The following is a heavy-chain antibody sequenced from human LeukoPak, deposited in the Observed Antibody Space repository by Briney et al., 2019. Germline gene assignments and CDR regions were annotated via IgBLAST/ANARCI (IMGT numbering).Heavy chain of an antibody. D-gene: IGHD3-3*01. J-gene: IGHJ4*02. Sequence: GGSLRLSCTASGFTFSNYGMHWVRQAPGKGLEWVAFIRYDGSNKYYADSVKGRFTISRDNSKNTLYLQMNSLRAEDTAVYYCSRSRGGFGYFDYWGQGTLVTVSS. V-gene: IGHV3-30*02. CDR3: SRSRGGFGYFDY. CDR2: IRYDGSNK. CDR1: GFTFSNYG.